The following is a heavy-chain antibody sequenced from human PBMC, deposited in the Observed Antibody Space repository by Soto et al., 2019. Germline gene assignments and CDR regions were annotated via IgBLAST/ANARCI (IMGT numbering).Heavy chain of an antibody. D-gene: IGHD1-1*01. Sequence: PGGSLRLSCAASGFTFSSYWMSWVRQAPGKGLVWVSRINSDVTTTPYADSVKGRFTISRDNAKNTLYLQMHSLRAEDTALYFCVRDRGYPDSFDVWGRGTMVTVSS. J-gene: IGHJ3*01. CDR2: INSDVTTT. CDR1: GFTFSSYW. CDR3: VRDRGYPDSFDV. V-gene: IGHV3-74*01.